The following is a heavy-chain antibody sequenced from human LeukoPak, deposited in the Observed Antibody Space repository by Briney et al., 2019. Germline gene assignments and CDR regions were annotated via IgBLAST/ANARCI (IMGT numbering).Heavy chain of an antibody. CDR1: GFAVSSNH. J-gene: IGHJ4*02. CDR2: IFNGGST. V-gene: IGHV3-53*01. D-gene: IGHD6-19*01. Sequence: GGSLRLSCAASGFAVSSNHMNWVRQAPGKGLEWVSVIFNGGSTYYADSVKGRFTISRDNSKNILYLQMNSLRAEDTAVYYCAKDPSSGWYGSLWGQGTLDTVSS. CDR3: AKDPSSGWYGSL.